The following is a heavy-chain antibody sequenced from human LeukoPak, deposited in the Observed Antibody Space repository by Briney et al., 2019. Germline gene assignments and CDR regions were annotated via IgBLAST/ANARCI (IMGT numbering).Heavy chain of an antibody. D-gene: IGHD5-12*01. CDR3: ATGATIPFSGDYFDY. V-gene: IGHV4-39*07. Sequence: SETLSLTCTVSGGSISSSSYYWGWIRQPPGKGLEWIGSIYYSGSTYYNPSLKSRVTISVDTSKNQFSLKLSSVTAADTAVYYCATGATIPFSGDYFDYWGQGTLVTVSS. CDR2: IYYSGST. J-gene: IGHJ4*02. CDR1: GGSISSSSYY.